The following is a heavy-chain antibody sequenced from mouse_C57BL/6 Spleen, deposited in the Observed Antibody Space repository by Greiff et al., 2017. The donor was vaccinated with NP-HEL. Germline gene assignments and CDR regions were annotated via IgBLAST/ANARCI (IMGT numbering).Heavy chain of an antibody. D-gene: IGHD1-1*01. V-gene: IGHV1-55*01. CDR3: ARFYYYGSSPFAY. CDR1: GYTFTSYW. Sequence: VQLQQSGAELVKPGASVKMSCKASGYTFTSYWITWVKQRPGQGLEWIGDIYPGSGSTNYNEKFKSKATLTVDKSSSTAYMQLSSLTAEDSAVYFCARFYYYGSSPFAYWGQGTLVTVSA. CDR2: IYPGSGST. J-gene: IGHJ3*01.